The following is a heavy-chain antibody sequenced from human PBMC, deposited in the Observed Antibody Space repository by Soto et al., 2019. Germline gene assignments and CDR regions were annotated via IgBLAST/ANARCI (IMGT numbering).Heavy chain of an antibody. Sequence: QVQLVQSGTEVKKTGSSVKVSCKASGGTFSTFGISWVRQAPGQGLEWMGGIIPFFGTARYSQKFEDRITITADESTNTVYMDLRSLTSVDSAIYYCAKSAPMDAGDKYYYDFWGQGALVTVSS. V-gene: IGHV1-69*01. CDR2: IIPFFGTA. CDR1: GGTFSTFG. CDR3: AKSAPMDAGDKYYYDF. D-gene: IGHD4-17*01. J-gene: IGHJ4*02.